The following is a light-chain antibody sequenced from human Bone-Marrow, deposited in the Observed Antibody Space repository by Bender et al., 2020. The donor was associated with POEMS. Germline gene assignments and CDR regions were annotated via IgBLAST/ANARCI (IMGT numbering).Light chain of an antibody. V-gene: IGLV1-44*01. CDR3: VAWDASLNGWV. Sequence: QSVLTQPPSASGTPGQRVTISCSGSSSNIGSNTVNWFQQVPGTAPKLLMYSNNKRPSGVPDRFSGSKSGTSASLAITGLQSDDEAIYFCVAWDASLNGWVFGGGTKLTVL. J-gene: IGLJ3*02. CDR1: SSNIGSNT. CDR2: SNN.